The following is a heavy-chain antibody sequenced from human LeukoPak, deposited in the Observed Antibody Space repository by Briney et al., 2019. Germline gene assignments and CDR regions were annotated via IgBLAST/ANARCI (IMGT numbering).Heavy chain of an antibody. J-gene: IGHJ4*02. CDR3: ARGTNYDSSGYGYFDY. V-gene: IGHV4-59*01. CDR1: GGSLSSSY. CDR2: IYYSGST. D-gene: IGHD3-22*01. Sequence: SETLSLTSTVPGGSLSSSYWSWIRQPPGKGLEWIGYIYYSGSTNYNPSLKSRVTISVDTSKNQFSLKLSSVTAADTAVYYCARGTNYDSSGYGYFDYWGQGTLVTVSS.